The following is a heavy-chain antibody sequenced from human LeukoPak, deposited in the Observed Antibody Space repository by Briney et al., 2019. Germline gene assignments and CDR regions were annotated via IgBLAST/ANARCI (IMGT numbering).Heavy chain of an antibody. D-gene: IGHD2-15*01. CDR3: ARCSPAADC. J-gene: IGHJ4*02. V-gene: IGHV4-30-4*08. CDR1: GGSVSSGSDY. CDR2: IHDSGTT. Sequence: SETLSLTCTVSGGSVSSGSDYWSWIRQPPGKGLEWIGYIHDSGTTYYNPSLQSRVTISADTSQNRFSLQLNFVTAADTAVYYCARCSPAADCWGQGALVTVSS.